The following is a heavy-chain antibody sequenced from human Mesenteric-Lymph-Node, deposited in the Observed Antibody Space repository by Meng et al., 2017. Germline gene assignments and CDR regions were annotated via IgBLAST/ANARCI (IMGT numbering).Heavy chain of an antibody. Sequence: GGSLRLSCAASGFTFSNYGMVWIRQAPGKGLEWVSAITGAGSGTYHAESVKGRFSISRDNSENTLYLQMNSLTAEDTAVYYCVKRRANWGSGLFDYWGQGTLVTVSS. CDR3: VKRRANWGSGLFDY. V-gene: IGHV3-23*01. D-gene: IGHD7-27*01. CDR2: ITGAGSGT. CDR1: GFTFSNYG. J-gene: IGHJ4*02.